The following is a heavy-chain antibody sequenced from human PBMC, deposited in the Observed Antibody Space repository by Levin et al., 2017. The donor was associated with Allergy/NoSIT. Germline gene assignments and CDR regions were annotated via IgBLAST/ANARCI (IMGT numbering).Heavy chain of an antibody. CDR2: ISATGGTT. V-gene: IGHV3-23*01. J-gene: IGHJ3*02. D-gene: IGHD3-16*01. CDR3: VKKTFPNLESHAFDT. CDR1: GFTFSSYA. Sequence: GGSLRLSCAASGFTFSSYAMNWVRQAPGKGLEWVSAISATGGTTLYADSVKARFTISRDNSKNTLFLQMNSLRAEDTALYYCVKKTFPNLESHAFDTWGQGTMVTVSS.